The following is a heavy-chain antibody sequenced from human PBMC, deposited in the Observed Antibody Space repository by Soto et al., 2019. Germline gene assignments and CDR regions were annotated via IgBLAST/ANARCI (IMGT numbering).Heavy chain of an antibody. J-gene: IGHJ4*02. Sequence: QVQLVESGGGVVQTGASLRLSCSASGFTFTSFAIHWVRQAPGKALEWVAVISENGVNKYSAESVRGRFVISRDNSKNTVELEMNSLRPEDTAIYFCARRLTKTVSALGYWGQGTLVTVAS. CDR1: GFTFTSFA. CDR3: ARRLTKTVSALGY. V-gene: IGHV3-30*09. D-gene: IGHD2-8*01. CDR2: ISENGVNK.